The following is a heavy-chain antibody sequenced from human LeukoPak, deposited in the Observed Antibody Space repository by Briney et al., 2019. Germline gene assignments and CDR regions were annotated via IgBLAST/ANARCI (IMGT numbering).Heavy chain of an antibody. V-gene: IGHV1-8*01. D-gene: IGHD3-22*01. J-gene: IGHJ4*02. CDR2: MNPKSGNT. CDR3: AREGYYYDSGGYPFDY. Sequence: ASVKVSCKASGYSFSSHDINWVRQATGQGLEWMGWMNPKSGNTDHAQKFQGRVTMSRNTSISVAYLELSSLRSEDTAVYYCAREGYYYDSGGYPFDYWGQGTLVTVSS. CDR1: GYSFSSHD.